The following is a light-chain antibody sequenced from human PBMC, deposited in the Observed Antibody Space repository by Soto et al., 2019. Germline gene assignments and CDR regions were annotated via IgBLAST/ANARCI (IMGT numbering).Light chain of an antibody. V-gene: IGKV3-20*01. CDR2: GAS. Sequence: EIVLTQSPGTLSLSPGERATLSCRASQSVTNDYVAWYQRKPGQAPRLLIYGASYRATDIPRRFRGSGSGTDFTLTITRLEPEDFAVYYCQQYGSSPPTFGQGTKVEIK. J-gene: IGKJ1*01. CDR1: QSVTNDY. CDR3: QQYGSSPPT.